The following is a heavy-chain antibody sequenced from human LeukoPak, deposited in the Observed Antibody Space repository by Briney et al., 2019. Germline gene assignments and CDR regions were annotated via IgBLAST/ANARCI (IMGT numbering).Heavy chain of an antibody. J-gene: IGHJ4*02. CDR2: INHSGST. CDR3: ARGAYYDSSGYYPYYFDY. CDR1: GGSSSGYY. V-gene: IGHV4-34*01. D-gene: IGHD3-22*01. Sequence: SETLSLTCAVYGGSSSGYYWSWIRQPPRKGLEWIGEINHSGSTNYNPSLKSRVTISVDTSKNQFSLKLSSVTAADTAVYYCARGAYYDSSGYYPYYFDYWGQGTLVTVSS.